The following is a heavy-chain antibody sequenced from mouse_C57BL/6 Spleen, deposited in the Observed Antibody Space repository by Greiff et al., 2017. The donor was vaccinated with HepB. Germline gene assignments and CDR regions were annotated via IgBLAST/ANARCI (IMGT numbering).Heavy chain of an antibody. CDR3: ARDRYYGSSSSWYFDV. CDR1: GFTFSSYA. J-gene: IGHJ1*03. V-gene: IGHV5-4*01. D-gene: IGHD1-1*01. Sequence: DVKLVESGGGLVKPGGSLKLSCAASGFTFSSYAMSWVRQTPEKRLEWVATISDGGSYTYYPDNVKGRFTISRDNAKNNLYLQMSHLKSEDTAMYYCARDRYYGSSSSWYFDVWGTGTTVTVSS. CDR2: ISDGGSYT.